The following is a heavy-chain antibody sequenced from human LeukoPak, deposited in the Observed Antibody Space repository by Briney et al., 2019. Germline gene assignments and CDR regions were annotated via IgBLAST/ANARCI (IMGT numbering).Heavy chain of an antibody. J-gene: IGHJ4*02. CDR2: ISAYNGNT. CDR1: GYTFTSYG. CDR3: ARDQRAYCGGDCPSDY. Sequence: GASVKVSCKASGYTFTSYGISGGRQAPGQGLEWVGWISAYNGNTNYAQKLQGRVTMTTDTSTSTAYMELRSLRSDDTAVYYCARDQRAYCGGDCPSDYWGQGTLVTVSS. D-gene: IGHD2-21*02. V-gene: IGHV1-18*01.